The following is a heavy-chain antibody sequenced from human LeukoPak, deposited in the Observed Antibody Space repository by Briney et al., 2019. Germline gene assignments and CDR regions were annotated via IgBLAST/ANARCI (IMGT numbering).Heavy chain of an antibody. V-gene: IGHV3-53*04. CDR2: IYSGGST. D-gene: IGHD5-24*01. J-gene: IGHJ6*02. CDR3: ARDQEMATIYGTYYYYGMDV. Sequence: PGGSLRLSCAASGFTVSSNYMSWVRQAPGKGLEWVSVIYSGGSTYYADSVRGRFTISRHNSKNTLYLQMNSLRAEDTAVYYCARDQEMATIYGTYYYYGMDVWGQGTTVTVSS. CDR1: GFTVSSNY.